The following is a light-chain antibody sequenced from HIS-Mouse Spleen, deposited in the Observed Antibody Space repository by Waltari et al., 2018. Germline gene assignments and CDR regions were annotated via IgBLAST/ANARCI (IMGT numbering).Light chain of an antibody. CDR3: AAWDDSLSGPV. Sequence: QSVLTQPPPPSGTPGQRVTISCSGCSSTIGSNYVYWYQQLPGTAPKLLIYRNNQRPSGVPDRFSGSKSGTSASLAISGLRSEDEADYYCAAWDDSLSGPVFGGGTKLTVL. CDR2: RNN. CDR1: SSTIGSNY. V-gene: IGLV1-47*01. J-gene: IGLJ3*02.